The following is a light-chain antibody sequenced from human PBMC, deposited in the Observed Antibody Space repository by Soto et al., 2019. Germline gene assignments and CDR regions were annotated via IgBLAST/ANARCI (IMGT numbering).Light chain of an antibody. Sequence: ENVLTQSPGTLSLSPGERATLSCRASQSVDSSYLAWYQQKPGQAPRLLIYGTSTRATVIPVRFSGSGSGTDFTLTINRLEPEDFAVYYCQQYGSSLYTFGQATKLEIK. CDR1: QSVDSSY. CDR2: GTS. V-gene: IGKV3-20*01. CDR3: QQYGSSLYT. J-gene: IGKJ2*01.